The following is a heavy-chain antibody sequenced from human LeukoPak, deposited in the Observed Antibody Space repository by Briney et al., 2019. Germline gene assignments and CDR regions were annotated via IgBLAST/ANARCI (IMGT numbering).Heavy chain of an antibody. V-gene: IGHV3-23*01. CDR2: ISGSTSST. CDR1: GFTFSSYA. Sequence: GGSLRLSCAASGFTFSSYAMSWVRQAPGKGLQWVSAISGSTSSTYYADSVKGRFTISRDNSKNTLYLQMNSLRAEDTAVYYCAKDGNYYHSSACLYFDSWGQGTLVTVSS. D-gene: IGHD3-10*01. J-gene: IGHJ4*02. CDR3: AKDGNYYHSSACLYFDS.